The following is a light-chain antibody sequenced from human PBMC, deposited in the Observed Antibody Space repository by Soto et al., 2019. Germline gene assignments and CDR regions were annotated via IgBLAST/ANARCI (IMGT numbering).Light chain of an antibody. J-gene: IGKJ2*01. CDR3: QQYGRSPFT. CDR2: GAS. CDR1: QKITNNF. Sequence: EIVLTQSPVTLSLSPGERATVSCRASQKITNNFLAWFQQKPGLAPRLLIYGASTRASGIPDRFSGSGSGIDFALTISRLEPEDFAVYYCQQYGRSPFTFGQGTKLQIK. V-gene: IGKV3-20*01.